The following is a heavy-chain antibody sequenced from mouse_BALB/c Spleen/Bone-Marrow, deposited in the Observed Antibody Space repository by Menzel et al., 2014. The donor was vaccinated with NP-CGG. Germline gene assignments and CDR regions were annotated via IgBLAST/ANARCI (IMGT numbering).Heavy chain of an antibody. V-gene: IGHV14-3*02. CDR2: IDPAIGNT. CDR1: GFNIKDTY. CDR3: AAYCYSSGCGFAY. D-gene: IGHD1-1*01. J-gene: IGHJ3*01. Sequence: EVQLVESGAELVKPGASVKLSCTASGFNIKDTYLHWVKQRPEQGLEWIGRIDPAIGNTKYEPKFEGKATITAASSSKTTSLHLSSLTSEDAAVYFCAAYCYSSGCGFAYWGQGTLVTVSS.